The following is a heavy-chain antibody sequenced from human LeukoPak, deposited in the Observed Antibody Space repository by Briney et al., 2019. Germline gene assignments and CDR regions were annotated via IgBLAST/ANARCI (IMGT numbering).Heavy chain of an antibody. J-gene: IGHJ4*02. CDR2: INTNTGNP. CDR1: GYTFTGYY. D-gene: IGHD3-10*01. CDR3: VFTYYYGSGSLPGFDY. V-gene: IGHV7-4-1*02. Sequence: ASVKVSCKASGYTFTGYYMHWVRQAPGQGLEWMGWINTNTGNPTYAQGFTGRFVFSLDTSVSTAYLQISSLKAEDTAVYYCVFTYYYGSGSLPGFDYWGQGTLVTVSS.